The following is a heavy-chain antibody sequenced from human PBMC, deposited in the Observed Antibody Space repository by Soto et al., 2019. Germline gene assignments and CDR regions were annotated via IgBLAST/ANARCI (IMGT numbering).Heavy chain of an antibody. CDR2: INVNGGNT. CDR1: GYIFTNYG. Sequence: QVPLVQSGAEVKKPGASVKVSCKTSGYIFTNYGISWVRQAPGQGLEWMGWINVNGGNTNYAQNLQGRVILTTDTSTSTAYMELWSLTSDDTAVYYCARDWNYIFDYWGQGCLVTVSS. J-gene: IGHJ4*02. V-gene: IGHV1-18*01. CDR3: ARDWNYIFDY. D-gene: IGHD1-7*01.